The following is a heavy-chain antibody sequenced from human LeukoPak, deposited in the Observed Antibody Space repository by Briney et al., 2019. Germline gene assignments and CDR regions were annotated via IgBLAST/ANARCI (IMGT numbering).Heavy chain of an antibody. J-gene: IGHJ4*02. V-gene: IGHV4-30-2*01. CDR3: ARAGSPQSTVPYVDY. CDR1: GVSISSVGYS. Sequence: SETLSLTCTVSGVSISSVGYSWSCTRQPPGKGLEWIGYIYHGGSTNYNPSLKSRLTISVDSSKNHFSLKLSSVTAADTAVYYCARAGSPQSTVPYVDYWGQGTLVTVSS. CDR2: IYHGGST. D-gene: IGHD4-17*01.